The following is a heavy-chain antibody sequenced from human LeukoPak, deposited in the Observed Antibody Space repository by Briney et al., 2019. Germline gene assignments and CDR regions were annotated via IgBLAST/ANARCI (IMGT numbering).Heavy chain of an antibody. Sequence: GRSLRLSCAASGFTFSSYGMHWVRQAPGKGLEWVAVIWYDGSNKYYADSVKGRFTISRDNAKNSLYLQMNSLRAEDTAVYYCARDEREIGALYGGYAGYWGQGTLVTVSS. CDR1: GFTFSSYG. D-gene: IGHD5-12*01. J-gene: IGHJ4*02. CDR3: ARDEREIGALYGGYAGY. CDR2: IWYDGSNK. V-gene: IGHV3-33*01.